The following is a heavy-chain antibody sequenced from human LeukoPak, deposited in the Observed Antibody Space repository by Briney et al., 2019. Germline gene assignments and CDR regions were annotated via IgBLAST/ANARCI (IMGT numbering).Heavy chain of an antibody. Sequence: SETLSLTCTVSGGSISSGSYYWSWIRQPAGKGLEWIGRIYTSGSTNYNPSLKSRVTISVDTSKNQFSLKLSSVTAADTAVYYCAIVGCSSTSCYGWFYYMDVWGKGTTVTVSS. J-gene: IGHJ6*03. V-gene: IGHV4-61*02. CDR2: IYTSGST. CDR1: GGSISSGSYY. D-gene: IGHD2-2*01. CDR3: AIVGCSSTSCYGWFYYMDV.